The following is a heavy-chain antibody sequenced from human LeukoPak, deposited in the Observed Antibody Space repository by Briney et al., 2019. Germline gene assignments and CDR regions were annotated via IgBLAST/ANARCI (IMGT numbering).Heavy chain of an antibody. V-gene: IGHV3-21*01. Sequence: GGSLRLSCAASGFTFSSYSMNWVRQAPGKGLEWVSSISSSSSYIYYADSVKGRFTISRDNAKNSLYLQMNSLGAEDTAVYDCELTGSYDFDYWGQGTLVTVSS. CDR1: GFTFSSYS. CDR2: ISSSSSYI. J-gene: IGHJ4*02. CDR3: ELTGSYDFDY. D-gene: IGHD1-26*01.